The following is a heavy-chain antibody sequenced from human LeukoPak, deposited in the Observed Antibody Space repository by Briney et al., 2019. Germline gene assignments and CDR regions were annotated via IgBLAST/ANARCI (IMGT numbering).Heavy chain of an antibody. CDR2: INPNSGGT. Sequence: ASVKVSCKASGYTFTGYYMHWVRQAPGQGLEWMGRINPNSGGTNYAQKFQGRVTMTRDTSISTAYMELSSLRSEDTAVYYCARVPPAAITIFGVVIAPDYGMDVWGQGTTVTVSS. CDR1: GYTFTGYY. J-gene: IGHJ6*02. V-gene: IGHV1-2*06. CDR3: ARVPPAAITIFGVVIAPDYGMDV. D-gene: IGHD3-3*01.